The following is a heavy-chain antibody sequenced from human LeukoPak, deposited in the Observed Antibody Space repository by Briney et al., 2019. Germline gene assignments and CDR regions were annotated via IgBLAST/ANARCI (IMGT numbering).Heavy chain of an antibody. CDR2: ISYDGSNK. Sequence: HPGGSLRLSCAASGFTFSSYAMHWVRRAPGKGLEWVAIISYDGSNKYYADSVKGRFTISRDNSKNTLFLQMNSLIAEDTAVYYCAKRGGSGSYGSGGFDIWGQGTMVTVSS. V-gene: IGHV3-30-3*01. J-gene: IGHJ3*02. CDR3: AKRGGSGSYGSGGFDI. D-gene: IGHD3-10*01. CDR1: GFTFSSYA.